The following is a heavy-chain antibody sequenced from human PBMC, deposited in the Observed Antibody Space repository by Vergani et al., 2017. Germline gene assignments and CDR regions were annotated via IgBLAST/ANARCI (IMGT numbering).Heavy chain of an antibody. CDR3: ARAHYYGSGSYYNVRRSLYYYGMDF. J-gene: IGHJ6*02. CDR2: INHSGST. D-gene: IGHD3-10*01. Sequence: QVQLQQWGAGLLKPSETLSLTCAVYGVSFSGYYWSWIRQPPGKGLEWVGEINHSGSTNYNSSLKSRVTISVDTSKNQYSLKLSSVTAAKTAVYYCARAHYYGSGSYYNVRRSLYYYGMDFWGQGTTVTVSS. V-gene: IGHV4-34*01. CDR1: GVSFSGYY.